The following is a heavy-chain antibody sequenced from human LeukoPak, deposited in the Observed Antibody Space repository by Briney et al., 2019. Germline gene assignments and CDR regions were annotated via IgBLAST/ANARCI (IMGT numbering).Heavy chain of an antibody. J-gene: IGHJ4*02. CDR3: ARVSSRGIAAAGPEDY. CDR1: GFTFSSYA. CDR2: ISYYGINK. V-gene: IGHV3-30-3*01. D-gene: IGHD6-13*01. Sequence: GGSLRLSCAAPGFTFSSYAMHWVRQAPGKGLEWVAVISYYGINKYYAASVKGRLTIYRDNSKNTLYLQMNSLRAEDTAVYYCARVSSRGIAAAGPEDYWGQGTLVTVSS.